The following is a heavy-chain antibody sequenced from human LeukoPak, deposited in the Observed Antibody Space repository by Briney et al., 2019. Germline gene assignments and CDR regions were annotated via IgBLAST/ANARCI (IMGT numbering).Heavy chain of an antibody. CDR1: GFTFSGSA. J-gene: IGHJ4*02. Sequence: GGSLRLSCAASGFTFSGSAMHWVRQASGKGLEWVGRIRSKANSYATAYAASVKGRFTISRDTSKNMVFLQMNSLRVEDTAVYYCARGIDYWGRGTLVTVSS. CDR2: IRSKANSYAT. CDR3: ARGIDY. V-gene: IGHV3-73*01.